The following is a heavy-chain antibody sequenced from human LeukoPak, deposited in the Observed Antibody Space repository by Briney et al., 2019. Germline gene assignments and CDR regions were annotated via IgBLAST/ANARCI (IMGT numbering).Heavy chain of an antibody. Sequence: SQTLSLTCTVSGGSISSGSYYWSWIRQPAGKGLEWIVRIYTSGSTNYNPSLKSRVTISADTSKNQCSLKRSAVTSAEPAVYYCARGAYGDPHYWGQGTLVTVSS. D-gene: IGHD4-17*01. CDR3: ARGAYGDPHY. CDR2: IYTSGST. V-gene: IGHV4-61*02. CDR1: GGSISSGSYY. J-gene: IGHJ4*02.